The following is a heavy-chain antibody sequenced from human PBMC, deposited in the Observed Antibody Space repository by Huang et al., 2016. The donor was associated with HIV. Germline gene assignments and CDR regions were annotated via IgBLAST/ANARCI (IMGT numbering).Heavy chain of an antibody. Sequence: EVQLLESGGGLVQPGGSLRLSCAASGFTFNKYAMNGVRQAPGKGLEWVSTFSGNGGITYYADSVKGLFTISRDNSKNTLYLHMNSLRVEDTAVYYCAKGIKSSGSYYFDYWGQGTLVTVSS. V-gene: IGHV3-23*01. CDR2: FSGNGGIT. CDR1: GFTFNKYA. CDR3: AKGIKSSGSYYFDY. D-gene: IGHD3-10*01. J-gene: IGHJ4*02.